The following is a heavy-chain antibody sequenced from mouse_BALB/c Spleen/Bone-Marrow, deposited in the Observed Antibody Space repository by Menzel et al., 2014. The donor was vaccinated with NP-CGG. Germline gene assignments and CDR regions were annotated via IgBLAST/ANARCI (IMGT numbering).Heavy chain of an antibody. J-gene: IGHJ4*01. V-gene: IGHV5-6-5*01. CDR3: AREGDGSSYVGAMDY. D-gene: IGHD1-1*01. CDR2: ISSGGST. CDR1: GFTFSTYA. Sequence: EVQLVESGGGLVKPGGSLKLSCAASGFTFSTYALSWVRQTPEKSLEWVASISSGGSTYYSDSVKGRFTVSRDNARNILYLQMNSLRSEDTAMYYCAREGDGSSYVGAMDYWGQGASVTVSS.